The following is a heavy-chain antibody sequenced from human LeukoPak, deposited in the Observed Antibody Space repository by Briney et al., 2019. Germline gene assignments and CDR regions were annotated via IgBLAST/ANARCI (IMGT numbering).Heavy chain of an antibody. J-gene: IGHJ6*02. CDR3: ARLGALYSSSWYARYYYGMDV. V-gene: IGHV4-59*08. CDR1: GGSISSYY. Sequence: KPSETLSLTCTVSGGSISSYYWSWIRQPPGKGLEWIGYIYYSGSTNYNPSLKSRVTISVDTSKNQFSLKLSSVTAADTAVYYCARLGALYSSSWYARYYYGMDVWGQGTTVTVSS. D-gene: IGHD6-13*01. CDR2: IYYSGST.